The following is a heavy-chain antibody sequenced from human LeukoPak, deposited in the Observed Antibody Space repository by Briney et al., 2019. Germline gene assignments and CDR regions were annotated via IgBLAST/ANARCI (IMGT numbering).Heavy chain of an antibody. CDR1: GFTFRTHG. V-gene: IGHV3-30*03. CDR3: ARNWGDHFDWLHDY. Sequence: GRSLRLSCAASGFTFRTHGMHWLRQISGGGLEWLAVISYDGTIKYYADSVKGRFTIARDNSKKTLSLQMNSLRPEDTAVYYCARNWGDHFDWLHDYWGQGTLVTVSS. J-gene: IGHJ4*02. D-gene: IGHD3-9*01. CDR2: ISYDGTIK.